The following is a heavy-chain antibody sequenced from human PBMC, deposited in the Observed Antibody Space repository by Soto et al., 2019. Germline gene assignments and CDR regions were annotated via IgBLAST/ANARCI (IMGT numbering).Heavy chain of an antibody. CDR2: IRTSVGDT. CDR1: GFTFSSYA. D-gene: IGHD4-17*01. V-gene: IGHV3-23*01. J-gene: IGHJ4*02. Sequence: VGSLRLSCAASGFTFSSYAMNWVRQAPGKGLEWVSTIRTSVGDTYYAASVKGRFTISRDNSKSTVYLHLNSLRAEDTAIYYCAKYPTYDYGYFDSWGQGTLVTVSS. CDR3: AKYPTYDYGYFDS.